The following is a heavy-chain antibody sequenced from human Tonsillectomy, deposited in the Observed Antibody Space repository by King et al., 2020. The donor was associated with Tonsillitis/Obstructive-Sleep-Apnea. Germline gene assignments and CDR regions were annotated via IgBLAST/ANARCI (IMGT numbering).Heavy chain of an antibody. Sequence: LQLQESGPGLVKPSETLSLTCTVSGGSISSSSYYWGWIRQPPGKGLEWIGSIYYSGSTYYNPSLKSRVTISVDTSKNQFSLKLSSVTAADTAVYYCARTYITIFGVVITSYYFDYWGQGTQVTVSS. V-gene: IGHV4-39*01. CDR1: GGSISSSSYY. CDR2: IYYSGST. J-gene: IGHJ4*02. CDR3: ARTYITIFGVVITSYYFDY. D-gene: IGHD3-3*01.